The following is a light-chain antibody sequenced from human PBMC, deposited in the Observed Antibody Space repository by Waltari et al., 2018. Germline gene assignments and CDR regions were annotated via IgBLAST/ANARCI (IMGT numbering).Light chain of an antibody. CDR1: QSISIK. J-gene: IGKJ1*01. V-gene: IGKV3-15*01. CDR2: GAS. Sequence: EVVMTQSPATLSVSQGERATLSCRASQSISIKMVWYQQRSGQAPGLLIYGASMRATDIPARFSGSGSGTEFTLTFSSVQSEDAAVYYCQQFNDWPRTFGQGTKVEIK. CDR3: QQFNDWPRT.